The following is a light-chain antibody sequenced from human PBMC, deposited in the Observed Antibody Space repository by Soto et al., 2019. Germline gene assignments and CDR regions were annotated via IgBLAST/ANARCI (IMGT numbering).Light chain of an antibody. V-gene: IGKV3-15*01. CDR1: QSVASN. J-gene: IGKJ1*01. Sequence: EKVMTQSPATLSVSPGERATLSCRASQSVASNLAWYQQNPGQAPRLLIYDASTRVTGIPARFSGSGSGTEFTLTISSLQSEDFAVYYCQQYNNWPPTFGQGTKVEIK. CDR3: QQYNNWPPT. CDR2: DAS.